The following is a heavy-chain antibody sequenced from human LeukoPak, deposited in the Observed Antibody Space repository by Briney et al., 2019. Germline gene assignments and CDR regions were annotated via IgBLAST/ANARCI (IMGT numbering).Heavy chain of an antibody. CDR3: ARVRSTNYYYYYYMDV. D-gene: IGHD2-2*01. CDR1: GGSISSGGYY. Sequence: PSETLSLTCTVSGGSISSGGYYWSWIRQHRGKGLEWIGYIYYSGSTYYNPSLKSRVTISVDTSKNQFSLKLSSVTAADTAVYYCARVRSTNYYYYYYMDVWGKGTTVTVSS. CDR2: IYYSGST. J-gene: IGHJ6*03. V-gene: IGHV4-31*03.